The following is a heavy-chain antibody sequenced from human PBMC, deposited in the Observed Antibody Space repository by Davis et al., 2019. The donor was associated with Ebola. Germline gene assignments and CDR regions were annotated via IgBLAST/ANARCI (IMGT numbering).Heavy chain of an antibody. CDR3: ARDNFWSGYYMYYYGMDV. D-gene: IGHD3-3*01. CDR1: GGSISSSSYY. Sequence: SETLSLTCTVSGGSISSSSYYWGWIRQPPGKGLEWIGSIYYSGSTYYNPSLTSRVTISVDTSKNQFSLKLSSVTAADTAVYYCARDNFWSGYYMYYYGMDVWGKGTTVTVSS. J-gene: IGHJ6*04. V-gene: IGHV4-39*01. CDR2: IYYSGST.